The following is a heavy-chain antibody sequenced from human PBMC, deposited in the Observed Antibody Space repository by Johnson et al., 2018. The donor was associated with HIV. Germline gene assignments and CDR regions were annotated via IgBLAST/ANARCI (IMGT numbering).Heavy chain of an antibody. CDR2: ISYDGSNK. Sequence: QVQLVESGGGLVKPGGSLRLSCAASGFTFSDYYMSWIRQAPGKGLEWVAVISYDGSNKYYADSVKGRFTISRDNSKNTLYLQMNSLRAEDTAVYYCASSSPRDAFDIWGQGTMVTVSS. V-gene: IGHV3-30*03. CDR3: ASSSPRDAFDI. CDR1: GFTFSDYY. J-gene: IGHJ3*02.